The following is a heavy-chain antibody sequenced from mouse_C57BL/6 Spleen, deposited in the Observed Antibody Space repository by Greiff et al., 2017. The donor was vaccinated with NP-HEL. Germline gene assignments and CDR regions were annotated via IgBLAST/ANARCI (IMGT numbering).Heavy chain of an antibody. CDR3: ASRDSY. V-gene: IGHV1-26*01. Sequence: VQLQQSGPELVKPGASVKISCKASGYTFTDYYMNWVKQSHGKSLEWIGDINPNNGGTSYNQKFKGKATLTVDKSSSTAYMELRSLTSEDSAVYYCASRDSYWGQGTTLTVSS. CDR1: GYTFTDYY. CDR2: INPNNGGT. J-gene: IGHJ2*01.